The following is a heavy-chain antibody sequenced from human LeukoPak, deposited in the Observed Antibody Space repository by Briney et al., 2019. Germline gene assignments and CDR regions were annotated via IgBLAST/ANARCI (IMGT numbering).Heavy chain of an antibody. J-gene: IGHJ4*02. CDR3: ARDNSGSFSFVDY. D-gene: IGHD3-10*01. CDR2: IWNDGNDK. Sequence: GGSLRLSCAASGFTFSSYSMNWIRQAPGKGLERVAGIWNDGNDKYYADSVKGRFIISRDNSKNTLYLQMNSLRAEDTAVYYCARDNSGSFSFVDYWGQGTLVTVSS. V-gene: IGHV3-33*08. CDR1: GFTFSSYS.